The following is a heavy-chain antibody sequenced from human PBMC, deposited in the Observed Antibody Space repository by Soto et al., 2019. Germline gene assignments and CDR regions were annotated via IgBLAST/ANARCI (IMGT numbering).Heavy chain of an antibody. Sequence: ASVKVSCKASGYDFSNYEINWVRQATGQGLEWMGWMSPNSGYAGYAQKVQGRVTMTRNTSKSTADMELRSLTSEDTAVYYCATVFMGQLVVLEYWRQGTPVTVSS. V-gene: IGHV1-8*02. J-gene: IGHJ4*02. CDR1: GYDFSNYE. CDR3: ATVFMGQLVVLEY. CDR2: MSPNSGYA. D-gene: IGHD6-6*01.